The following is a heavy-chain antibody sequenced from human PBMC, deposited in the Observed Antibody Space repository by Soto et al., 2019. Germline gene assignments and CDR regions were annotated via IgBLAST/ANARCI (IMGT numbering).Heavy chain of an antibody. CDR3: AIGYYSKKFDY. V-gene: IGHV3-48*03. CDR1: GFSFSDYE. J-gene: IGHJ4*02. CDR2: SSRSGSTI. Sequence: PGGSLRLSCAASGFSFSDYEMNWVRQAPGKGLEWVSYSSRSGSTIEYADSVKGRFTISRDYAKTSLYLQMNSLRVEDTAVYYCAIGYYSKKFDYWGQGTLVTVFS. D-gene: IGHD3-22*01.